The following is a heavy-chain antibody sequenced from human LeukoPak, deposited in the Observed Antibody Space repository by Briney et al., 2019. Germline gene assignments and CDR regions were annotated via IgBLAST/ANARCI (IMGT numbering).Heavy chain of an antibody. V-gene: IGHV4-39*01. J-gene: IGHJ6*02. CDR2: IYYSGST. Sequence: SETLSLTCTVSGGSISSSSYYWGWIRQPPGKGLEWIGSIYYSGSTYYNPSLKSRVTISVDTSKNQFSLRLSSVTAADTAVYYCAREYSSSSYYYYGMDVWGQGTTVTVSS. D-gene: IGHD6-6*01. CDR1: GGSISSSSYY. CDR3: AREYSSSSYYYYGMDV.